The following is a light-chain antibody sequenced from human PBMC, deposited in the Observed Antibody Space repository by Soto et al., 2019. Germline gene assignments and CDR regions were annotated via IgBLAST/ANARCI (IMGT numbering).Light chain of an antibody. Sequence: QSALTQPASVSGSPGQSITISCTGTSSDVGGYNFVSWYLQHPGKAPKLMIYEVSNRPSGVSNRFSGSKSGNTASLTISGLQAEDEADYYFSSYTSSSAIVFGTGT. CDR3: SSYTSSSAIV. V-gene: IGLV2-14*01. CDR1: SSDVGGYNF. CDR2: EVS. J-gene: IGLJ1*01.